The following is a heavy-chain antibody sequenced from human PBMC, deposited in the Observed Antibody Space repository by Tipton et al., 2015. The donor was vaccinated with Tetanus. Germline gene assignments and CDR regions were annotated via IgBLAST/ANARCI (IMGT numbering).Heavy chain of an antibody. V-gene: IGHV1-2*02. CDR1: GYTFTNYY. J-gene: IGHJ6*02. D-gene: IGHD3-22*01. Sequence: QMQLVQSGAEMKKPGASVKVSCTASGYTFTNYYIYWVRQAPGQGLEWMGWIDPNSGGTVYAQKFQGRVPMTRDTSISTAYMELRSLRSDDTAVYYCARDRGDYIYYGMDVWGPGTTVTVS. CDR2: IDPNSGGT. CDR3: ARDRGDYIYYGMDV.